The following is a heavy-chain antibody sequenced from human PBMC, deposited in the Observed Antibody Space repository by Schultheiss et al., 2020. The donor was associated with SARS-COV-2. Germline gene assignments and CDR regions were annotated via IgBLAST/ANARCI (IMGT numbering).Heavy chain of an antibody. D-gene: IGHD3-22*01. J-gene: IGHJ4*02. CDR2: IYNSGST. V-gene: IGHV4-61*01. CDR1: GGSISSDSYY. Sequence: SETLSLTCTVSGGSISSDSYYWSWIRQPPGKGLEWIGYIYNSGSTNYNPSLKSRVTMSVDTSKNQFSLKLSSVTAADTAVYYCARDSPRPQKEIVVVPTDPSYYFDYWGQGTLVTVSS. CDR3: ARDSPRPQKEIVVVPTDPSYYFDY.